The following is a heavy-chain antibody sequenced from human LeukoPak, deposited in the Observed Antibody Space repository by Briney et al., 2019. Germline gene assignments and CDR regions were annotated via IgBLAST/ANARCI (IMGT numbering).Heavy chain of an antibody. CDR2: ISGSGGST. D-gene: IGHD3-3*01. CDR1: GFTFSSYA. CDR3: AKDQISKGFWSGYGY. Sequence: GGSLRLSCAASGFTFSSYAMSWVRQVPGKGLEWVSAISGSGGSTYYADSVKGRFTISRDNSKNTLYLQMNSLRAEDTAVYYCAKDQISKGFWSGYGYWGQGTLVTVSS. V-gene: IGHV3-23*01. J-gene: IGHJ4*02.